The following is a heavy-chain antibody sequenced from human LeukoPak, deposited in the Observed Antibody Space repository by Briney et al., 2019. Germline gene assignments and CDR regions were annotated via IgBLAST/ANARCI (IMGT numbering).Heavy chain of an antibody. D-gene: IGHD3-3*01. Sequence: SETLSLTCTVSGGSISSSSYYWGWIRQPPGKGLEWIGSIYYSGSTYYNPSLKSRVTISVDTSKNQFSLKLSSVTAADTAVYYCARMSAGGSGYYKYYFGYWGQGTLVTVSS. CDR2: IYYSGST. J-gene: IGHJ4*02. CDR1: GGSISSSSYY. V-gene: IGHV4-39*07. CDR3: ARMSAGGSGYYKYYFGY.